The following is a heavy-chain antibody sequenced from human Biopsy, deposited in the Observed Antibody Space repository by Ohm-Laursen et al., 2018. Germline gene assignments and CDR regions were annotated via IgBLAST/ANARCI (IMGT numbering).Heavy chain of an antibody. Sequence: VASVKVSCKAPGGTFSNYGVNWVRQAPGQGLEWLGGNIPILGTGNYAQKFQDRVTVAADTSTSTATMELRSLRSDDTAVYYCATKLTGYFHYWGQGTLVIVSS. CDR1: GGTFSNYG. D-gene: IGHD3-9*01. CDR3: ATKLTGYFHY. V-gene: IGHV1-69*06. J-gene: IGHJ4*02. CDR2: NIPILGTG.